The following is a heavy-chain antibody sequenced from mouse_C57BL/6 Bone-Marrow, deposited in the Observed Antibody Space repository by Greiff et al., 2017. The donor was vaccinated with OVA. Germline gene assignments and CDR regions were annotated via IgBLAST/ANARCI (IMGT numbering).Heavy chain of an antibody. J-gene: IGHJ1*03. CDR1: GFTFSDYY. V-gene: IGHV5-16*01. Sequence: EVHLVESEGGLVQPGSSMKLSCTASGFTFSDYYMAWVRQVPEKGLEWVANINYDGSSTYYLDSLKSRFIISRDNAKNILYLQMSSLKSEDPSTYYCARDHDGSRYFDVWGTGTTVTVSS. D-gene: IGHD1-1*01. CDR2: INYDGSST. CDR3: ARDHDGSRYFDV.